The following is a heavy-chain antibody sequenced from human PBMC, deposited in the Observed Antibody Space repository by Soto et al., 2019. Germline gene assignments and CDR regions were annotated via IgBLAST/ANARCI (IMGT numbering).Heavy chain of an antibody. J-gene: IGHJ3*01. D-gene: IGHD2-8*01. V-gene: IGHV4-34*02. Sequence: QVQLQPWGAGLLEPSETLSLSCAVYGGSLTPYFCTWIRQAPGKGLAWIGASRHTGTINANPSLKGRFSISVDTSKHQFHLTLASLSAADTAVYYCARGSDGTAAYCTTIKCRAFDFCGQGTMVSVSS. CDR1: GGSLTPYF. CDR2: SRHTGTI. CDR3: ARGSDGTAAYCTTIKCRAFDF.